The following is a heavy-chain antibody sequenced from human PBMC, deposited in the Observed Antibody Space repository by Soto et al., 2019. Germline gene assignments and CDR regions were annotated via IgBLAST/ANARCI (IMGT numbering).Heavy chain of an antibody. D-gene: IGHD4-17*01. CDR1: GFTFSSYA. Sequence: GGSLRLSCAASGFTFSSYAMSWVRQAPGKGLEWVSAISGSGGSTYYADSVKGRFTISRDNSKNTLYLQMNSLRAEDTAVYYCAKSEKIDYGAIYGMDVWGQGTTVTVSS. J-gene: IGHJ6*02. CDR2: ISGSGGST. CDR3: AKSEKIDYGAIYGMDV. V-gene: IGHV3-23*01.